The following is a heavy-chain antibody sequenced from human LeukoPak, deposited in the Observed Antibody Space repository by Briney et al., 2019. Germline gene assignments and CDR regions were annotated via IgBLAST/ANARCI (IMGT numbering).Heavy chain of an antibody. CDR3: ARDPYSGTYGDTYYYMDV. Sequence: GGSLRLSCAASGFTFDDYGMSWVRQAPGKGLEWVSGINWNGGSTGYADSVKGRFTISRDNAKNSLYLQMNSLRAEDTAVYYCARDPYSGTYGDTYYYMDVWGKGTTVTISS. CDR2: INWNGGST. D-gene: IGHD1-26*01. V-gene: IGHV3-20*04. CDR1: GFTFDDYG. J-gene: IGHJ6*03.